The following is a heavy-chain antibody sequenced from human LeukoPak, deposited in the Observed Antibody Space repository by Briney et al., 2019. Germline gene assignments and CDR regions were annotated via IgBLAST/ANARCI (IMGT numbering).Heavy chain of an antibody. D-gene: IGHD3-22*01. CDR1: GYSFTNFG. V-gene: IGHV1-18*01. Sequence: ASVQISCTTSGYSFTNFGISWVRQAPGQGLEWMGWISAYNGDTNYVQNLQGRVTMTTDAFTTTAYMELRSLRSDDTAVYYCASDYGYYDSSGHYCDYWGQGTLVSVSS. CDR2: ISAYNGDT. J-gene: IGHJ4*02. CDR3: ASDYGYYDSSGHYCDY.